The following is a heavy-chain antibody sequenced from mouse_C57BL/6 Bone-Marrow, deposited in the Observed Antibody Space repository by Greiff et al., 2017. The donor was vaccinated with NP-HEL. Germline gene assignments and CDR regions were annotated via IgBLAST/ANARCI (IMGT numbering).Heavy chain of an antibody. J-gene: IGHJ2*01. CDR2: IDPENGDT. Sequence: VPRQPCWSYLVRPGASVKLSCTASGFNIKDDYMHWVKQRPEQGLEWIGWIDPENGDTEYASKFKGKATITADTSSNTAYLQLSSLTSEDTAVWYCTTVVATKDYWGQGTTLTVSS. V-gene: IGHV14-4*01. CDR3: TTVVATKDY. D-gene: IGHD1-1*01. CDR1: GFNIKDDY.